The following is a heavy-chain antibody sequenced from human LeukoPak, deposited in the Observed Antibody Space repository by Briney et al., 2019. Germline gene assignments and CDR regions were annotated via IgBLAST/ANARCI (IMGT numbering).Heavy chain of an antibody. Sequence: SETLSLTCAVSGGSISSSSYYWGWIRQPPGKGLEWIGSIYYSGSTYYNPSLKSRVTISVDTSKNQFSLKLSSVTAADTAVYYCAARGLGSSSWHIDYWGQGTLVTVSS. V-gene: IGHV4-39*07. J-gene: IGHJ4*02. CDR2: IYYSGST. CDR1: GGSISSSSYY. CDR3: AARGLGSSSWHIDY. D-gene: IGHD6-13*01.